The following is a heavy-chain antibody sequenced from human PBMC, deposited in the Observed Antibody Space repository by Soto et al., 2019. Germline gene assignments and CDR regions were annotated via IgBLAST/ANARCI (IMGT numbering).Heavy chain of an antibody. CDR2: ISSSSSTI. V-gene: IGHV3-48*01. J-gene: IGHJ5*02. D-gene: IGHD6-19*01. CDR1: GFTFSSYD. CDR3: AGHGGQWLNWFDP. Sequence: EVQLVESGGGLVQPGGSLRLSCAASGFTFSSYDMNWVRQAPGKGLEWVSYISSSSSTIYYADSVKGRFTISRDNAKNSLYLQMSSLRAEDTAVYYCAGHGGQWLNWFDPWGQGILVTVSS.